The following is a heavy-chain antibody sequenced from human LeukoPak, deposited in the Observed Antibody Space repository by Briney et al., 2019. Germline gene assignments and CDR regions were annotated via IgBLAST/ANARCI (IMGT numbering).Heavy chain of an antibody. CDR3: VRGHSSTSPMDY. Sequence: PGRSLRLSCAASGFTFSSYGMHWVRQAPGKGLEWVAVIWYDGSNKYYADSVKGRFTISRDNSKNTLYLQMNSLRAEDTAVYYCVRGHSSTSPMDYWGQGTLVTVSS. CDR1: GFTFSSYG. CDR2: IWYDGSNK. V-gene: IGHV3-33*01. D-gene: IGHD2-2*01. J-gene: IGHJ4*02.